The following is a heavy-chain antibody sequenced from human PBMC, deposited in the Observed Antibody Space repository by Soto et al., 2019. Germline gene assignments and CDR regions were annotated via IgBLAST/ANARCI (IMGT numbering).Heavy chain of an antibody. J-gene: IGHJ4*02. D-gene: IGHD1-26*01. CDR3: ARDDRIVGAMDY. CDR1: GGTFSSHA. Sequence: SVKVSCKASGGTFSSHAISWVRQAPGQGLEWMGGIIPIFGTANYAQKFQGRVTITADKSTSTAYMELSSLRSEDTAVYYCARDDRIVGAMDYWGQGTLVTVSS. V-gene: IGHV1-69*06. CDR2: IIPIFGTA.